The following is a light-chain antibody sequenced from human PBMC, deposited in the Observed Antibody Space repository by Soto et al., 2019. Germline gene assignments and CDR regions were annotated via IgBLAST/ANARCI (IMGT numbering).Light chain of an antibody. CDR1: NSDGNY. V-gene: IGLV2-14*01. CDR2: EVI. CDR3: GSWDSSLSAYV. J-gene: IGLJ1*01. Sequence: QSALTQPASVSGAPGQSITISCTGTNSDGNYVSWHQQHPGKAPKLMLYEVINRSSGVSTRFSGSKSGTSATLGITGFQTGDEADYYCGSWDSSLSAYVFGNGTKLTVL.